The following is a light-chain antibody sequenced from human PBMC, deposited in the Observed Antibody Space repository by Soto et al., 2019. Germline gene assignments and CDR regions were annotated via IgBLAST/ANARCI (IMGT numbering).Light chain of an antibody. CDR3: QQRSNRPLT. J-gene: IGKJ5*01. CDR2: DAS. Sequence: EIVLTQSPATLSLSPGERATLSCRASQSVSSYLAWYQQKPGQAPRLLIYDASNRATGIPARFSGSGSGTDFTLTISSLEHEDFAVYYCQQRSNRPLTFGQGTRLEIK. CDR1: QSVSSY. V-gene: IGKV3-11*01.